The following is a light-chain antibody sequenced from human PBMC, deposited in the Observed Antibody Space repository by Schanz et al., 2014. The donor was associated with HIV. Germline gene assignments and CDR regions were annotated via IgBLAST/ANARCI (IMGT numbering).Light chain of an antibody. CDR3: QQRSNWPLFT. CDR2: DAS. V-gene: IGKV3D-20*02. CDR1: QSVSSSY. J-gene: IGKJ3*01. Sequence: EIVLTQSPGTLSLSPGERATLSCRASQSVSSSYLAWYQQKPGQAPRLLMYDASNRATGIPARFSGSGSGTDFTLTISSLEPEDFAVYYCQQRSNWPLFTFGPGTKVDIK.